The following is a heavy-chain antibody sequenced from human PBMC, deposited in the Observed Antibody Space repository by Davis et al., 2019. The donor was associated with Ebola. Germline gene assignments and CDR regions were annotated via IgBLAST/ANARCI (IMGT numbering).Heavy chain of an antibody. CDR2: IYNSGST. V-gene: IGHV4-4*07. J-gene: IGHJ6*03. D-gene: IGHD3-22*01. Sequence: SETLSLTCTVSGGSVSSYYWTWIRQPAGKGLEWIGRIYNSGSTNYNPSLKSRLTMSVDTSKNQFSLRLNSVTAADTAVYFCARGGAFYYDSSGFSWSYSSYMDVWGSGTTVTVS. CDR1: GGSVSSYY. CDR3: ARGGAFYYDSSGFSWSYSSYMDV.